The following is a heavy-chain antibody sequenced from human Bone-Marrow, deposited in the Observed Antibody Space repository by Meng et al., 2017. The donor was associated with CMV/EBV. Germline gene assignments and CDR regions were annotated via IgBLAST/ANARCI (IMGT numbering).Heavy chain of an antibody. CDR1: GGSISSSNW. J-gene: IGHJ6*02. CDR2: IYHSGST. Sequence: GSLRLSCAVSGGSISSSNWWSWVRQPPGKGLEWIGEIYHSGSTNYNPSLKSRVTISVDKSKNQFPLKLSSVTAADTAVYYCARDIHDYGSGSYAHPETNYYYGMDVWGQGTTVTVSS. CDR3: ARDIHDYGSGSYAHPETNYYYGMDV. V-gene: IGHV4-4*02. D-gene: IGHD3-10*01.